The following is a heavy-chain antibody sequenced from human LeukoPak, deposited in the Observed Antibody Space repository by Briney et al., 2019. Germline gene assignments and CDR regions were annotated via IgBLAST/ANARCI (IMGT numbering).Heavy chain of an antibody. J-gene: IGHJ4*02. Sequence: GGSLRLSCVASGFTFSSYWMSWVRQAPGKGLEWVANIKQDGSEKYYVASVKGRFAISRDNAKNSLYLQMNSLGAEDTAVYYCARRYFDYWGQGALVTVSS. V-gene: IGHV3-7*03. CDR3: ARRYFDY. CDR2: IKQDGSEK. CDR1: GFTFSSYW.